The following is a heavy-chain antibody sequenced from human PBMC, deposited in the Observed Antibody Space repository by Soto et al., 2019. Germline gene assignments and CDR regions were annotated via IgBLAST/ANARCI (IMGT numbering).Heavy chain of an antibody. CDR1: GYSFTSYG. J-gene: IGHJ6*02. Sequence: QVQLVQSGAEVKKPGASVKVSCKASGYSFTSYGISWVRQAPGQGLEWMGWISAYNGNTNYAQKLQGRVTMTTDTATSTAHMELRSRRSDDTAVYYCARDNGFGESDVWGQGTTVTVSS. CDR2: ISAYNGNT. D-gene: IGHD3-10*01. V-gene: IGHV1-18*01. CDR3: ARDNGFGESDV.